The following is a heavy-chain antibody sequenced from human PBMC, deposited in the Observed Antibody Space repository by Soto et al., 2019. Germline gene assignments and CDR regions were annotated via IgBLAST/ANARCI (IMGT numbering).Heavy chain of an antibody. Sequence: ASVKVSCKASGYTFTSYDINWVRQATGQGLEWMGWMNPNSGNTGYAQKFQGRVTMTRNTSISTAYMELSSLRSEDTAVYYCARLGVLRYFDWLLSTNYYYYYMDVWGKGTTVTVSS. CDR3: ARLGVLRYFDWLLSTNYYYYYMDV. J-gene: IGHJ6*03. CDR1: GYTFTSYD. V-gene: IGHV1-8*01. D-gene: IGHD3-9*01. CDR2: MNPNSGNT.